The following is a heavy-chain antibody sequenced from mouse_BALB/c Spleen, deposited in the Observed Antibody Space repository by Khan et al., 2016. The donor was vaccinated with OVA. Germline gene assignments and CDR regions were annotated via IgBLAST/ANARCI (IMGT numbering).Heavy chain of an antibody. CDR1: GYSITCEYA. CDR2: INYSGNT. D-gene: IGHD2-4*01. CDR3: ARKDYYDYDPFPY. V-gene: IGHV3-2*02. J-gene: IGHJ3*01. Sequence: EVQLQESGPGLVKPSQSLSLTCTVSGYSITCEYAWNWIRQFPGNKLEWMGYINYSGNTRFNPSLKSRTSITRDTSKNQFFLQLNSVTTEDTATYYCARKDYYDYDPFPYGGQGTLVTVSA.